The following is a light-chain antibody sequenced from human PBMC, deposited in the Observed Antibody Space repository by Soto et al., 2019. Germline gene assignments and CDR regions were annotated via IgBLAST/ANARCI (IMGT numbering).Light chain of an antibody. J-gene: IGLJ3*02. V-gene: IGLV2-14*01. CDR1: SSDVGAYNY. CDR2: EVT. CDR3: SSYTTTDALWV. Sequence: QSVLTRPASVSVCPGQSITISCTGTSSDVGAYNYVSWYQQHPGKAPKLIISEVTDRPSGVSDRLSGSKSGNTASLTISGLQAEDEADYFCSSYTTTDALWVFGGGTKVTVL.